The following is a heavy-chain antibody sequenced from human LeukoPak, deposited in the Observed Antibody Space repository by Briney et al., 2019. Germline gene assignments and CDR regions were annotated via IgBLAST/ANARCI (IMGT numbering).Heavy chain of an antibody. CDR1: GYTFTSYG. Sequence: ASVKVSCKASGYTFTSYGISWVRQAPGQGLEWMGWISAYNGNTNYAQKLQGRVTMTTDTSTITAYMELRSLRSDDTAVYYCARDLIAAAGPGRFDYWGQGTLVTVSS. D-gene: IGHD6-13*01. V-gene: IGHV1-18*04. CDR2: ISAYNGNT. J-gene: IGHJ4*02. CDR3: ARDLIAAAGPGRFDY.